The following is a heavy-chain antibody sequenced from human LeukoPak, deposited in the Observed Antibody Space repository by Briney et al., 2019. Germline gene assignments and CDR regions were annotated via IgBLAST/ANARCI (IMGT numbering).Heavy chain of an antibody. V-gene: IGHV1-8*02. CDR1: GYTFNGNY. D-gene: IGHD6-19*01. CDR2: MNPNSGNT. Sequence: VASVKVSCKASGYTFNGNYMHWVRQAPGQGLEWMGWMNPNSGNTGYAQKFQGRVTMTRNTSISTAYMELSSLRSEDTAVYYCARGRGWYSSGWPPGPWGQGTLVTVSS. J-gene: IGHJ5*02. CDR3: ARGRGWYSSGWPPGP.